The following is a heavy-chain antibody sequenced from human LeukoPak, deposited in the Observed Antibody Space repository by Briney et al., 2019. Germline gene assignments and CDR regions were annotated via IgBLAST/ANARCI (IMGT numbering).Heavy chain of an antibody. CDR2: INPNSGGT. V-gene: IGHV1-2*02. D-gene: IGHD3-16*01. J-gene: IGHJ4*02. CDR1: GYTFTGYY. CDR3: ARDGGGSDLWVYYFDY. Sequence: ASVKVSCKASGYTFTGYYMHWVRQAPGQGLEWMGWINPNSGGTNYAQKFQGRVTMTRDTSISTAYMELSRLRSDDTAVYYCARDGGGSDLWVYYFDYWGQGTLVTVSS.